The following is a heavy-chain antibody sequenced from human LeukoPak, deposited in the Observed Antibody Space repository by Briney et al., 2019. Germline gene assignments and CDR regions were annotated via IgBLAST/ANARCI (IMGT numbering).Heavy chain of an antibody. V-gene: IGHV4-39*07. CDR1: GGSISSSSYY. J-gene: IGHJ5*02. Sequence: PSETLSLTCTVSGGSISSSSYYWGWIRQPPGKGLEWIGSIYHSGRTYYNPSLKSRVTISVDTSKNQFSLKLSSVTAADTAVYSCARSTAATGTVHRDWFDPWGQGTLVTVSS. CDR3: ARSTAATGTVHRDWFDP. D-gene: IGHD6-13*01. CDR2: IYHSGRT.